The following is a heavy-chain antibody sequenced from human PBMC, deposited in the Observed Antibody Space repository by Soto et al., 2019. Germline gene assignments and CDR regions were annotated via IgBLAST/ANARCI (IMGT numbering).Heavy chain of an antibody. CDR1: GGSISSYY. CDR2: IYYSGST. CDR3: VRYFAHFDF. V-gene: IGHV4-59*08. J-gene: IGHJ4*02. Sequence: SETLSLTCTVSGGSISSYYWSWIRQPPGKGLEWIGYIYYSGSTNYNPSLKSRVTISVDTSKNQFSLKLSSVTAADTAMYYCVRYFAHFDFWGQGTLVTVSS. D-gene: IGHD3-9*01.